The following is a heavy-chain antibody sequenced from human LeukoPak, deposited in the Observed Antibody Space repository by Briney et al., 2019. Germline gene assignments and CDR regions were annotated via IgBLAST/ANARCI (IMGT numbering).Heavy chain of an antibody. CDR1: GFTFRNYN. CDR2: ISESSSFI. J-gene: IGHJ5*02. D-gene: IGHD2-8*01. CDR3: ARQRGYCSSGVCRGWFDP. V-gene: IGHV3-21*01. Sequence: GGSLRLSCAASGFTFRNYNMNWLRQAPGKGLEWVSSISESSSFIQYADSLKGRFAISRDNAKNSLYLQMNSLRAEDTAVYYGARQRGYCSSGVCRGWFDPWGQGTLVTVSS.